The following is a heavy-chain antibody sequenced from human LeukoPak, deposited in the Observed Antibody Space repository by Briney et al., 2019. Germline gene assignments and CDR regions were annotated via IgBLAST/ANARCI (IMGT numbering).Heavy chain of an antibody. Sequence: PGGSLRLSCAASGFTFSSYAMSWVRQAPGKGLEWVSAISGSGGSTYYADSVKGRFSISRDNSKNTLYLQMNSLRAEDTAVYYCAKGGEGSYYSLFDYWGQGTLVTVSS. D-gene: IGHD1-26*01. J-gene: IGHJ4*02. CDR3: AKGGEGSYYSLFDY. CDR1: GFTFSSYA. CDR2: ISGSGGST. V-gene: IGHV3-23*01.